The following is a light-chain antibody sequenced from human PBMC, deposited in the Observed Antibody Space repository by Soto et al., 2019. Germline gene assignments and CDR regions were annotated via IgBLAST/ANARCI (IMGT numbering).Light chain of an antibody. CDR3: QLYNSYQDS. J-gene: IGKJ2*03. V-gene: IGKV1-5*01. Sequence: NHMTMSPSTLSAYIKDIVTIPCLASQSISSWLAGYQQKPGKAPKLLIYDASSLESGVPSRFSGCGSGTEFTLTISCLQPDDFATYYCQLYNSYQDSFGQGTKVDIK. CDR1: QSISSW. CDR2: DAS.